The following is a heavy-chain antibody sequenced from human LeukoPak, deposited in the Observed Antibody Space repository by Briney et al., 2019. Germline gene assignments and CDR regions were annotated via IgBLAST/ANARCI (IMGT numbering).Heavy chain of an antibody. CDR1: GYSISSGYY. J-gene: IGHJ4*02. CDR2: IYHSGSA. V-gene: IGHV4-38-2*02. Sequence: SETLSLTCAVSGYSISSGYYWGWIRQPPGKGLEWIGSIYHSGSAYYNPSLKSRVTISLDTSKNQFSLKLSSVSAADTAVYYCAREERGGIDYWGQGTLVTVSS. D-gene: IGHD1-26*01. CDR3: AREERGGIDY.